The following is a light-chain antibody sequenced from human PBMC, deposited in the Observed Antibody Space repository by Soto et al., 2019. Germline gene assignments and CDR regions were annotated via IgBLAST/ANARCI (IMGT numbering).Light chain of an antibody. J-gene: IGKJ5*01. Sequence: DIQMTQSPSTLSASVGDRVTITCRASQSISSWLAWYQQKPGKAPKLLIYDASSLESGVPSRFSVSGSGTEFTLTISSLQPDDFATYYCQQYNSYSPLTFGQGTRLEIK. CDR1: QSISSW. CDR3: QQYNSYSPLT. V-gene: IGKV1-5*01. CDR2: DAS.